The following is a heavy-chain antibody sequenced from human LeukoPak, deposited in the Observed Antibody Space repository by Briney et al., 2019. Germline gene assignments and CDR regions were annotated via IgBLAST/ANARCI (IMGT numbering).Heavy chain of an antibody. CDR3: ARADIVGALDWFDP. J-gene: IGHJ5*02. V-gene: IGHV4-34*01. Sequence: SETLSLTCAVYGGSFSGYYWSWIRQPPGKGLEWIGEINHSGSTNYNPSLKSRVTISVDTSKNQFSLKLSSVTAADTAAYYCARADIVGALDWFDPWGQGTLVTVSS. CDR2: INHSGST. CDR1: GGSFSGYY. D-gene: IGHD1-26*01.